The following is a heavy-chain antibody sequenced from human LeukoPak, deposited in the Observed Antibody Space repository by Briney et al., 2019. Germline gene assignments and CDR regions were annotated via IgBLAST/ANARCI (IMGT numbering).Heavy chain of an antibody. CDR1: GLTFSSYR. Sequence: GGSLRLSCAASGLTFSSYRMSWVRQAPGKGLEWVANIKQDGSEKYYVDSVKGRFTISRDNAKNSLYLQMNSLRAEDTAVYYCARDYYYDSSGYYSPRYWGQGTLVTVSS. CDR2: IKQDGSEK. J-gene: IGHJ4*02. D-gene: IGHD3-22*01. CDR3: ARDYYYDSSGYYSPRY. V-gene: IGHV3-7*01.